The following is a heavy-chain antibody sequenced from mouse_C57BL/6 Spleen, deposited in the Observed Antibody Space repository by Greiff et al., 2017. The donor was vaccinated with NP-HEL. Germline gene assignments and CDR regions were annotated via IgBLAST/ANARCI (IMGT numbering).Heavy chain of an antibody. D-gene: IGHD2-5*01. CDR1: GFTFSSYA. Sequence: EVKLMESGEGLVKPGGSLKLSCAASGFTFSSYAMSWVRQTPEKRLEWVAYISSGGGYIYYADTVKGRFTISRDNARNTLYLQMSSLKSEDTAMYYCTRGYSNYGFDYWGQGTTLTVSS. CDR3: TRGYSNYGFDY. J-gene: IGHJ2*01. CDR2: ISSGGGYI. V-gene: IGHV5-9-1*02.